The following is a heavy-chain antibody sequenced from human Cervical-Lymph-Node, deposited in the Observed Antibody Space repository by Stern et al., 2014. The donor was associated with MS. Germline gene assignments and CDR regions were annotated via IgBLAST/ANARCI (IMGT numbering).Heavy chain of an antibody. CDR2: MNPNSGNT. Sequence: VQLVESGAEVTEPGASVKVSCKASGYTFTNYDINWVRQAPGQGPEWMGWMNPNSGNTGFAQKFQGRITMNRDNSITTAYMELSSLTSDDTAVYYGANRRAGRSSPLPFDYGGQGPLVTVSS. J-gene: IGHJ4*02. V-gene: IGHV1-8*01. CDR1: GYTFTNYD. CDR3: ANRRAGRSSPLPFDY. D-gene: IGHD6-6*01.